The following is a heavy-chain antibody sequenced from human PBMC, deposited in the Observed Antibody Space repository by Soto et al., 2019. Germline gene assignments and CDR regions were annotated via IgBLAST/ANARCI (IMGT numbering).Heavy chain of an antibody. CDR3: ATESGSTYGYFDH. V-gene: IGHV4-30-4*01. D-gene: IGHD5-18*01. Sequence: SETLSLTCTVSGGSVTSDEDYWTWIRQPPGKGLEWIGYISNSGSTGYNPSLKTRLSMSVDRSKNQFTLRLTSVTAADTAVYFCATESGSTYGYFDHWGQGTQVTVS. J-gene: IGHJ4*02. CDR2: ISNSGST. CDR1: GGSVTSDEDY.